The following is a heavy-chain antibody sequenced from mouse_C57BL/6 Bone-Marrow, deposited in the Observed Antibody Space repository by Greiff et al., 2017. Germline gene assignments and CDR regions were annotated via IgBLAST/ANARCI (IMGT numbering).Heavy chain of an antibody. CDR3: ARRRGNYYGSSYWYFDV. CDR2: INPNNGGT. CDR1: GYTFTDYY. J-gene: IGHJ1*03. V-gene: IGHV1-26*01. Sequence: VQLQQSGPELVKPGASVKISCKASGYTFTDYYMNWVKQSHGKSLEWIGDINPNNGGTSYNQKFKGKATLTVDKSSSTAYMELRSLTSEDSAVYYCARRRGNYYGSSYWYFDVWGTGTTVTVSS. D-gene: IGHD1-1*01.